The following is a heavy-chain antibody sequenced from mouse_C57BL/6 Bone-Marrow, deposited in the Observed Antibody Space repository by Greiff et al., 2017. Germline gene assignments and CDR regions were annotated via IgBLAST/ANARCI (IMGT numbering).Heavy chain of an antibody. J-gene: IGHJ1*03. V-gene: IGHV1-81*01. CDR1: GYTFTSYG. D-gene: IGHD1-1*01. CDR2: IYPRSGNT. Sequence: VQLQQSGAELARPGASVKLSCKASGYTFTSYGISWVKQRTGQGLEWIGEIYPRSGNTYYNEKFKGKATLTADKSSSTAYMELRSLTSEDSAVYFWARHYGSSLWYFDVWGTGTTVTVSS. CDR3: ARHYGSSLWYFDV.